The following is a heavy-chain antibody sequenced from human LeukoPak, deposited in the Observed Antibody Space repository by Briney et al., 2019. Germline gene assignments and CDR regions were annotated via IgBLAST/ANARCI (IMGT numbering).Heavy chain of an antibody. Sequence: SGPTLANPTQTLTLTCTFSGFSLSTSGVGVAWIRQPPGKTLEWLTLFYWNDDKRYSTSLKIRLTITKDTSKNQVVLTMTNMDPVDTATYYCAQRRTYYYDSSGYSSFDYWGQGTLVTVSS. D-gene: IGHD3-22*01. CDR1: GFSLSTSGVG. CDR3: AQRRTYYYDSSGYSSFDY. CDR2: FYWNDDK. V-gene: IGHV2-5*01. J-gene: IGHJ4*02.